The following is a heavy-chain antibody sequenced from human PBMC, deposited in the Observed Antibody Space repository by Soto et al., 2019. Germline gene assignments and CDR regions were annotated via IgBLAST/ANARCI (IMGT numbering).Heavy chain of an antibody. J-gene: IGHJ6*02. D-gene: IGHD3-10*01. V-gene: IGHV1-46*01. Sequence: ASVKVSCKASGYTFTSYYMHWVRQTPGQGLEWMGIINPSGGSTSYAQKFQGRVTMTRDTSTSTVYMELSSLRSEDTSVYYCAAEPLGFRYYYGMDVWGQGTTVTVSS. CDR3: AAEPLGFRYYYGMDV. CDR1: GYTFTSYY. CDR2: INPSGGST.